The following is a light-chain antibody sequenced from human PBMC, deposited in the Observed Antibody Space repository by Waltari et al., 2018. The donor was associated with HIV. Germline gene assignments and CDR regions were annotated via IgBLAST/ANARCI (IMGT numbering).Light chain of an antibody. CDR1: LLARKY. J-gene: IGLJ2*01. Sequence: SYELTQPSSVSVSPGQTARITCSGDLLARKYIRGFQYKPGQAPLLIIYKDDVRPDGIPEPFSGSSSGTTVTLTIPGAQADDEADYYCYSATDDIQVFGGGTRLSVL. CDR2: KDD. V-gene: IGLV3-27*01. CDR3: YSATDDIQV.